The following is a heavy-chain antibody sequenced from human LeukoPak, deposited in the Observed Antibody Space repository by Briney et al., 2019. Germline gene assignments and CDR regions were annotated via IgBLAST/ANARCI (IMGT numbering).Heavy chain of an antibody. Sequence: GGSLRLXCTASGFTFGDYAMSWVRQALGKGLEWVGFIRSKAYGVTTEYAASVKGRFTISRDDSKSIAYLQMNSLKTEDTAVYYCTRQSWFDPWGQGTLVTVSS. CDR1: GFTFGDYA. CDR2: IRSKAYGVTT. J-gene: IGHJ5*02. V-gene: IGHV3-49*04. CDR3: TRQSWFDP.